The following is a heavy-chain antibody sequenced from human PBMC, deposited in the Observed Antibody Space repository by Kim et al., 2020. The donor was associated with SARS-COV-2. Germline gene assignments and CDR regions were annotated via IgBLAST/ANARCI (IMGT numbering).Heavy chain of an antibody. V-gene: IGHV3-33*06. CDR3: AKDPWSAYYGSGSHYGMDV. D-gene: IGHD3-10*01. Sequence: GRFTISRDNSKNTLYLQMNRLRAEDTAVYYCAKDPWSAYYGSGSHYGMDVWGQGTTVTVSS. J-gene: IGHJ6*02.